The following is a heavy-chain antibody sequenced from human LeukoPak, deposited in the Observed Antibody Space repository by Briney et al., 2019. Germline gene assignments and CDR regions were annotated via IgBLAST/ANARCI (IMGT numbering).Heavy chain of an antibody. V-gene: IGHV3-23*01. CDR2: IVGSGGST. D-gene: IGHD2-15*01. Sequence: GGSLRLSCAASGFTFSSYLMTWVRQAPGKGLEWVSVIVGSGGSTDYADSVKGRFTISRNNSKNTLYLQMNSLRADDTAVYYFARYCSGVSCYSGLNYWGQGTLVTVSS. CDR3: ARYCSGVSCYSGLNY. CDR1: GFTFSSYL. J-gene: IGHJ4*02.